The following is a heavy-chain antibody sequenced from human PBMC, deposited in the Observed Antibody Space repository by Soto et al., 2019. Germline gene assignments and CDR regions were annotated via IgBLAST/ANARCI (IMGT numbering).Heavy chain of an antibody. D-gene: IGHD2-21*02. J-gene: IGHJ4*02. V-gene: IGHV4-4*07. CDR2: VFSSVSA. CDR1: GVSVRSYT. CDR3: ARDGMTTGDT. Sequence: SETLSLTCIVSGVSVRSYTWSWVRQPANKGLEWIGRVFSSVSATYNPSLKSRVSISMDTPENRISLKLDSVTAADAGVYFCARDGMTTGDTWGQGTLVTVSS.